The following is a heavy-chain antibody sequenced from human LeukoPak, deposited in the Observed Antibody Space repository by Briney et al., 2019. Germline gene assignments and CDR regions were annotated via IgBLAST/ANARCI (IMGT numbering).Heavy chain of an antibody. D-gene: IGHD1-14*01. CDR2: INQGGSDK. CDR1: GFTFSGHW. J-gene: IGHJ4*02. CDR3: TRDRSRAEDD. Sequence: PGGSLRPSCAASGFTFSGHWMSWVSQDPGKGMEWVANINQGGSDKYSVDSVKGRFTISRDNANNLLYLQMNSLRGEDTAVYYCTRDRSRAEDDWGQGTLVTVSS. V-gene: IGHV3-7*01.